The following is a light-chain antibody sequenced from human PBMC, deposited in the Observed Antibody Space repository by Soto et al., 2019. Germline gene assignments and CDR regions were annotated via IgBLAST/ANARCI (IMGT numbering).Light chain of an antibody. CDR2: GAS. CDR1: QAVGTY. CDR3: QQYVSIPLT. J-gene: IGKJ4*01. V-gene: IGKV3-20*01. Sequence: EIVLTQSPGTLSLSPGERATLSCRASQAVGTYLAWYQQKPGQAPRLLIYGASSRATGIPDRFSGSTSGTDFTLTISRLEPEDLAVYYCQQYVSIPLTFGGGTKVEIK.